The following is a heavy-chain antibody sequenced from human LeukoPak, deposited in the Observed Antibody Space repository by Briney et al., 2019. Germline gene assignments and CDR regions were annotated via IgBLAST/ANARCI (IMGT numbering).Heavy chain of an antibody. CDR2: INPNSGGT. CDR3: ARDRDYYYDSSGYYSFDY. D-gene: IGHD3-22*01. CDR1: GYTFTGYY. J-gene: IGHJ4*02. Sequence: ASVKVSCKASGYTFTGYYMHWVRQAPGQGLEWMGWINPNSGGTNYAQKFQGWVTMTRDTSISTAYMELSRLRSDDTAVYYCARDRDYYYDSSGYYSFDYWGQGTLVTVSS. V-gene: IGHV1-2*04.